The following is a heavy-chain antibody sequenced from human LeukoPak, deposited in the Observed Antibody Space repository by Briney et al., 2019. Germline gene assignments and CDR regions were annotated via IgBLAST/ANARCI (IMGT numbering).Heavy chain of an antibody. Sequence: PGGSLRLSCAASGFTFSNFAMHFVRQAPGKGLEWVALISYDGNKKEYGESVKGRCTISRDNSQNTLYLQIHSLRDEDTAVYYCAKGHHYGSAGYYTATSLDHWGQGTQVTVPS. CDR1: GFTFSNFA. CDR3: AKGHHYGSAGYYTATSLDH. CDR2: ISYDGNKK. D-gene: IGHD2-8*01. V-gene: IGHV3-30*18. J-gene: IGHJ4*02.